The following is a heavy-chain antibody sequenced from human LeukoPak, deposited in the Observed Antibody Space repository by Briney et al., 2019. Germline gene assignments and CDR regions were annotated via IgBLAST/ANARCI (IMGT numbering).Heavy chain of an antibody. CDR1: GFTFSSYG. CDR3: AARHPFQH. Sequence: GGSLRLSCAASGFTFSSYGMHWVRQAPGKGLEWVAVISYDGSNKYYADSVKGRFTISRDNSKNTLYLQMNSLRAEDTAVYYCAARHPFQHWGQGTLVTVSS. J-gene: IGHJ1*01. CDR2: ISYDGSNK. V-gene: IGHV3-30*03.